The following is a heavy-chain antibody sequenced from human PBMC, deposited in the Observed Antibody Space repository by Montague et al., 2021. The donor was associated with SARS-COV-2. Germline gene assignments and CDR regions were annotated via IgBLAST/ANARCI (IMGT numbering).Heavy chain of an antibody. Sequence: SLRLSCAASGFTFSSYGMHWVRQAPGKGLEWVAVIWYDGSNKYYADSVKGRFTISRDNSKNTLYLQMNSLRAEDTAVYYCAGGLKTSDFWSGTVERLGDYYYYGMDVWGQGTTVTVSS. J-gene: IGHJ6*02. CDR3: AGGLKTSDFWSGTVERLGDYYYYGMDV. CDR2: IWYDGSNK. CDR1: GFTFSSYG. V-gene: IGHV3-33*01. D-gene: IGHD3-3*01.